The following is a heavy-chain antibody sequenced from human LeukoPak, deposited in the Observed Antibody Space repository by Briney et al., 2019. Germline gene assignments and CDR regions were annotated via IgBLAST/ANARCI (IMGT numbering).Heavy chain of an antibody. D-gene: IGHD6-13*01. V-gene: IGHV3-30-3*02. CDR1: GFTFSSYA. J-gene: IGHJ4*02. Sequence: PGRSLRLSCAASGFTFSSYAMHWVRQAPGKGLEWVAVISYDGSNKYYADSVKGRFTISRDNSKNTLYLQMNSLRAEDTAVYYCAKPEFTGYSSSWPFDYWGQGTLVTVSS. CDR2: ISYDGSNK. CDR3: AKPEFTGYSSSWPFDY.